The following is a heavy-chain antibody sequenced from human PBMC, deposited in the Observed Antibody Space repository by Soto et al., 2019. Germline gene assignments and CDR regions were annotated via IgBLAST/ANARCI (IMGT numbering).Heavy chain of an antibody. J-gene: IGHJ4*02. Sequence: QVQLVESGGGAVQPGESLRLSCVASGFDFTYYAMHGVRHAPGKGLESVAVMSSDGSKIHHTDSVKGRFTISRDNSKNTLYLQMNSLRTEDTAVYFCAKDEGVRGTLGLFDYWGQGTLVSVSS. CDR2: MSSDGSKI. V-gene: IGHV3-30*18. D-gene: IGHD3-10*01. CDR1: GFDFTYYA. CDR3: AKDEGVRGTLGLFDY.